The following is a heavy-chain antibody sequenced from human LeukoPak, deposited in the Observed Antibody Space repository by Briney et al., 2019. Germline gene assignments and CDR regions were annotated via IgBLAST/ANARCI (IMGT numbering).Heavy chain of an antibody. CDR2: INPNSGGT. CDR1: GYTFTGYY. J-gene: IGHJ3*02. Sequence: ASVKVSCKASGYTFTGYYMHWVRQAPGQGLEWMGWINPNSGGTNYAQKFQGRVTMTRDTSIRTAYMELSRLRSDDTAVYYCASKWVTYYYNSSAYHYPTDVFDIWGQGTMVTVSS. D-gene: IGHD3-22*01. CDR3: ASKWVTYYYNSSAYHYPTDVFDI. V-gene: IGHV1-2*02.